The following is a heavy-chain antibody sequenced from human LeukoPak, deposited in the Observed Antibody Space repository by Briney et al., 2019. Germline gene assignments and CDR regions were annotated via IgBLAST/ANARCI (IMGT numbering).Heavy chain of an antibody. Sequence: PGGSLRLSCAASGFTFSSYAMSWVRQAPGKGLEWVSAISGSGGSTYYADSVKGRFTISRDNSKNTLYLQMNSLRAEDTAVYYCAKGGDYDIVTGPLDHWGQGTLVTVSS. D-gene: IGHD3-9*01. J-gene: IGHJ4*02. CDR1: GFTFSSYA. CDR3: AKGGDYDIVTGPLDH. V-gene: IGHV3-23*01. CDR2: ISGSGGST.